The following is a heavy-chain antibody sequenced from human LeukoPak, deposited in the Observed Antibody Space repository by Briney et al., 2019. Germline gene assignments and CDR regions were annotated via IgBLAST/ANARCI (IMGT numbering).Heavy chain of an antibody. CDR1: GFTFSDYS. Sequence: GGSLRLSCAASGFTFSDYSMSWIRQAPGKGLEWVSYISSSGPMSHPDSVKGRFTVSRDNAKNSLYLQMTNLRAEDTAVYFCARGYSGSYVDYWGQGTLVTVSS. D-gene: IGHD1-26*01. J-gene: IGHJ4*02. CDR3: ARGYSGSYVDY. V-gene: IGHV3-11*01. CDR2: ISSSGPM.